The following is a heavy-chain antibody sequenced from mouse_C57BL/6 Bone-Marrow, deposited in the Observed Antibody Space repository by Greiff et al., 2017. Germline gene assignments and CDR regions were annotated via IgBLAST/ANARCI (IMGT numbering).Heavy chain of an antibody. V-gene: IGHV1-87*01. CDR2: GQGLEWNG. CDR3: SEDSAVYYCLYGYDRGYFDY. J-gene: IGHJ2*01. CDR1: YTFSRRVH. D-gene: IGHD2-2*01. Sequence: QVQLQQSGPELARPWASVKISCQAFYTFSRRVHFAIRDTNYWMQWVKQRPGQGLEWNGAIYPGNGDTSYNQKFKGKATLTADKSSSTAYMPLSSLTSEDSAVYYCLYGYDRGYFDYWGQGTTLTVSS.